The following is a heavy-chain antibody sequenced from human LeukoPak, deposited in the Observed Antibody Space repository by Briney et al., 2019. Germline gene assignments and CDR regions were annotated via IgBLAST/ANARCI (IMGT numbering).Heavy chain of an antibody. Sequence: GGSLRLSCAASGFTFSSYEMNWVRQAPGKGLEWVSYISSSGTTIYYADSVKGRFTISRDNAKNSLFLQVNSLRAEDTAVYYCARSSGTYHIDYWGQGTLVTVSS. J-gene: IGHJ4*02. D-gene: IGHD1-26*01. CDR3: ARSSGTYHIDY. CDR2: ISSSGTTI. V-gene: IGHV3-48*03. CDR1: GFTFSSYE.